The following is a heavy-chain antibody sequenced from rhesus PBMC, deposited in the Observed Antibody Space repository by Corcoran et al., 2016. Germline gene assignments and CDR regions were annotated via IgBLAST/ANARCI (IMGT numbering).Heavy chain of an antibody. CDR2: IYGSGSIT. D-gene: IGHD1-20*01. Sequence: QLQLQESGPGLVKPSETLSVTCAVSGGSISSSYWSWIRQAPGKGLEWIGYIYGSGSITHHNPTLRGQVPLSVYASKTQFARELSTVTAADTAVYYCVRDREYSWNNNRFDVWGPGVLVTVSS. CDR3: VRDREYSWNNNRFDV. V-gene: IGHV4-169*02. CDR1: GGSISSSY. J-gene: IGHJ5-1*01.